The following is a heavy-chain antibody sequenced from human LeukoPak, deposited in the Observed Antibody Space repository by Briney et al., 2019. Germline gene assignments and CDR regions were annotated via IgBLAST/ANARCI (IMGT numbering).Heavy chain of an antibody. CDR1: GFTFSSYS. V-gene: IGHV3-21*01. Sequence: GGSLRLSCAASGFTFSSYSMDGVRQAPGKGLEWVSSISSSSSYIYYADSVKGRFTISRDNAKNSLYLQMDSLTAEDTAVYYCAREEPPGYWGQGTLVTVSS. J-gene: IGHJ4*02. CDR2: ISSSSSYI. CDR3: AREEPPGY.